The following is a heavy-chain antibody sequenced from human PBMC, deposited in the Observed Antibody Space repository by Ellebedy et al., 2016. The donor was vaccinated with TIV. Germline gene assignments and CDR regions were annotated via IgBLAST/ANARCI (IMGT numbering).Heavy chain of an antibody. V-gene: IGHV3-21*01. J-gene: IGHJ4*02. D-gene: IGHD3-10*01. Sequence: PGGSLGLSCAASGFTFSSYSMNWVRQAPGKGLEWVSSISSSSSYIYYADSVKGRFTISRDNAKNSLYLQMNSLRAEDTAVYYCARDRTLWFGELMGDFDYWGQGTLVTVSS. CDR1: GFTFSSYS. CDR2: ISSSSSYI. CDR3: ARDRTLWFGELMGDFDY.